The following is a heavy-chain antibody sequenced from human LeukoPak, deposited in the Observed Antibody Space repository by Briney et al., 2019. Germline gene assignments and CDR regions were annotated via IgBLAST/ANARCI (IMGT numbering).Heavy chain of an antibody. V-gene: IGHV3-23*01. Sequence: PGGSLRLSCAASGFTFSSYAMSWVRQAPGKGLEWVSAISGSGGSTYYADSVKGRFTISRDNSKNTLYLQMNSLRAEDTAVYYCAINPRPPPATFPDPWGQGTLVTVSS. CDR1: GFTFSSYA. CDR3: AINPRPPPATFPDP. J-gene: IGHJ5*02. D-gene: IGHD2/OR15-2a*01. CDR2: ISGSGGST.